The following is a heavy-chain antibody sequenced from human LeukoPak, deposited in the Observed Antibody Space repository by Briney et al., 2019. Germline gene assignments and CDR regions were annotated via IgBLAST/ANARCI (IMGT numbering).Heavy chain of an antibody. Sequence: PSETLSLTCTVSGYSISSGGYSWSWIRQPPGKGLEWIGYVYYSGSTYYNPSLKSRVTISVDMSKNQFSLKLTSVTAADTAVYYCARLVSGRYYYYYMDVWGKGTTVTISS. CDR2: VYYSGST. V-gene: IGHV4-30-4*07. CDR1: GYSISSGGYS. D-gene: IGHD6-13*01. J-gene: IGHJ6*03. CDR3: ARLVSGRYYYYYMDV.